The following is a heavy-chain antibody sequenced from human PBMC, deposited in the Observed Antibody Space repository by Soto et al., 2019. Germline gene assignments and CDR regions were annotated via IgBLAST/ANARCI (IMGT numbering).Heavy chain of an antibody. CDR1: GFTFNTYA. CDR3: AKQRAGYGSGSDTYYFDF. D-gene: IGHD3-10*01. CDR2: LSGSGGTT. J-gene: IGHJ4*02. V-gene: IGHV3-23*01. Sequence: EVQLLESGGGLVQPGGSLRLSCSTSGFTFNTYAMNWVRQAPGKGLEWVSALSGSGGTTYYADSVRGRFTISRDNSKNTLFLQMNSQRAEDTALYYCAKQRAGYGSGSDTYYFDFWGQGTLVTVSS.